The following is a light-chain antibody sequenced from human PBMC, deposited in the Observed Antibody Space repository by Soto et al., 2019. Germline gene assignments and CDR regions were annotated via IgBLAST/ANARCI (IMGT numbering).Light chain of an antibody. V-gene: IGKV1-5*01. CDR1: QSVRSW. CDR3: PQYTSYPWT. J-gene: IGKJ1*01. CDR2: DAS. Sequence: IQMSQSPYILSASVGDRVTITCRATQSVRSWLAWYQQKPGKAPKLLIFDASSLERGVPSRFSGSGSGTDFILTISSLQPDDLATYYCPQYTSYPWTFGPGTKVDI.